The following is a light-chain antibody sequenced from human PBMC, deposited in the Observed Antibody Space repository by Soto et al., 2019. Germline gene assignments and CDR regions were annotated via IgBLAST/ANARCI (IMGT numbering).Light chain of an antibody. CDR1: SSDVGGYDY. V-gene: IGLV2-11*01. Sequence: QSVLTQPRSVSGSPGQSVTISCTGTSSDVGGYDYVSWYQQHPGKAPKLIIYDVTKRPSGVPDRFSGSKSGNTASLTISGLQAEDEADYYSCSYSDTYTVVFGGGTKLTVL. J-gene: IGLJ2*01. CDR3: CSYSDTYTVV. CDR2: DVT.